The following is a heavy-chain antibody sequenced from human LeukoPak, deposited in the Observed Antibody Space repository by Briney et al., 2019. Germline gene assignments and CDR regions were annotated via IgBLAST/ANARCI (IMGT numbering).Heavy chain of an antibody. J-gene: IGHJ4*02. V-gene: IGHV1-24*01. D-gene: IGHD3-3*01. CDR1: GYTLTELS. CDR3: ARENLADYDFWSGPRGTRDYFDY. Sequence: ASVKVSRKVSGYTLTELSMHWVRQAPGKGLEWMGGFDPEDGETIYAQKFQGRVTMTEDTSTDTAYMELSSLRSDDTAVYYCARENLADYDFWSGPRGTRDYFDYWGQGPRSPSLQ. CDR2: FDPEDGET.